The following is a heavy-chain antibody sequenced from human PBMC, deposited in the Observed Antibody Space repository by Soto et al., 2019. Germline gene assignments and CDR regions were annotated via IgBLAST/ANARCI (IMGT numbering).Heavy chain of an antibody. CDR2: IYYSGST. Sequence: QLQLQESGPGLVKPSETLSLTCTVSGGSISSSSYYWGWIRQPPGKGLEWIGSIYYSGSTYYHPSLKSRVTISVDTSKNQFSLKLSSVTAADTAVYYCASPALYCSSTSCYDYWGQGTLVTVSS. D-gene: IGHD2-2*01. CDR1: GGSISSSSYY. V-gene: IGHV4-39*01. CDR3: ASPALYCSSTSCYDY. J-gene: IGHJ4*02.